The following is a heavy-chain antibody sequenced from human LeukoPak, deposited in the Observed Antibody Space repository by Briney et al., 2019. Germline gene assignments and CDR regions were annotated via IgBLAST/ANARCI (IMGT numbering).Heavy chain of an antibody. J-gene: IGHJ4*02. CDR2: IYYSGST. Sequence: SETLSLTCTVSGGSISSYYWSWLRQPPGKGLEWIGYIYYSGSTNYNPSLKSRVTISVDTSKNQFSLKLSSVTAADTAVYYCAIEVRGVISYWGQGTLVTVSS. CDR1: GGSISSYY. D-gene: IGHD3-10*01. CDR3: AIEVRGVISY. V-gene: IGHV4-59*01.